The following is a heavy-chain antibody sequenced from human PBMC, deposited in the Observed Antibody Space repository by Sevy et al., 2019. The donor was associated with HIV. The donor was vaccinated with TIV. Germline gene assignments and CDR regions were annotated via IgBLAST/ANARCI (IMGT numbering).Heavy chain of an antibody. D-gene: IGHD3-16*02. CDR1: GFTFSSYA. CDR3: AKLRLGELSSDAFDI. Sequence: GGSLRLSCAASGFTFSSYAMSWVRQAPGKGLEWVSAISGSGGSTYYADSVKGRFTISRDNAKNSLYLQMNSLRAEDTAVYYCAKLRLGELSSDAFDIWGQGTMVTVSS. J-gene: IGHJ3*02. CDR2: ISGSGGST. V-gene: IGHV3-23*01.